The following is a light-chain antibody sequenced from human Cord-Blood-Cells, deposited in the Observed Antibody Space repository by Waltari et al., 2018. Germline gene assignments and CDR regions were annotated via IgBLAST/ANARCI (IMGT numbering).Light chain of an antibody. Sequence: EIVLTQSPCPLSLSPGERAPLSCRASQSVSSSYLAWYQQKPGQAPRLLIYGASSRATGIPDRFSGSGSGTDFTLTISRLEPEDFAVYYCQQYGSSPPYTFGQGTKLEIK. V-gene: IGKV3-20*01. CDR3: QQYGSSPPYT. J-gene: IGKJ2*01. CDR1: QSVSSSY. CDR2: GAS.